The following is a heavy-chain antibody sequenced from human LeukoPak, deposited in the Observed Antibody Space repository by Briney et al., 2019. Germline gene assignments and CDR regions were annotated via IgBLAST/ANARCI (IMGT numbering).Heavy chain of an antibody. J-gene: IGHJ1*01. V-gene: IGHV3-7*01. D-gene: IGHD2-21*02. CDR3: TSWGDTTAEYFQR. CDR1: GFTFNRCW. CDR2: INPDGRDT. Sequence: GGSLRLSCVVSGFTFNRCWMNWVRQAPGKGLEWVAHINPDGRDTYYVDSVKGRFTISRDNAQSSMYLQMNSLRVEDTAVYYCTSWGDTTAEYFQRWGQGTLVTVSS.